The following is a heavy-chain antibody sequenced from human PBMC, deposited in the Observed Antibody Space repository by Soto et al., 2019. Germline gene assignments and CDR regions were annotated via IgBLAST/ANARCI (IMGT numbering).Heavy chain of an antibody. V-gene: IGHV4-30-4*01. CDR1: GGSISSGDYY. CDR3: ARQIRYFRPDHSYYFDN. CDR2: IYYSGST. D-gene: IGHD3-9*01. J-gene: IGHJ4*02. Sequence: PSETLSLTCTVSGGSISSGDYYWSWIRQPPGKGLEWIGYIYYSGSTNYNPSLKSRVTISVATSKNQFSLKLSSVTAADTAVYYCARQIRYFRPDHSYYFDNWGQGTPVTVSS.